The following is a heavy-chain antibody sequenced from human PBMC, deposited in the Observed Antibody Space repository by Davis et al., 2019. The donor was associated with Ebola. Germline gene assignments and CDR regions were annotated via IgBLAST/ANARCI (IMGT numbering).Heavy chain of an antibody. D-gene: IGHD4-17*01. CDR3: ASPGDYVRYFQH. CDR2: INHSGST. J-gene: IGHJ1*01. CDR1: GGSFSGYF. V-gene: IGHV4-34*01. Sequence: SETLSLTCAVYGGSFSGYFWSWIRQPPGKGLEWIGDINHSGSTTYNPSLKSRVIISVDTSKNQFSLKLSSVTAADTAVYYCASPGDYVRYFQHWGQGTLVTVSS.